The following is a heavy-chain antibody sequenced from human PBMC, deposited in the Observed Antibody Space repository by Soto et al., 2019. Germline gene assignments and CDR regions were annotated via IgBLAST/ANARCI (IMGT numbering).Heavy chain of an antibody. V-gene: IGHV4-30-4*01. Sequence: QVQLQESGPGLVKPSQTLSLTCTVSGGSISSGDYYWSWIRQPPGKGLEWIGYIYYSGSTYYNPSRMSPRNISADTSKNLFSLQLSSVPAADTAVYYCARDGSGDRGDYYYSMYVWGQGPTVTVSS. CDR3: ARDGSGDRGDYYYSMYV. D-gene: IGHD2-15*01. CDR1: GGSISSGDYY. J-gene: IGHJ6*02. CDR2: IYYSGST.